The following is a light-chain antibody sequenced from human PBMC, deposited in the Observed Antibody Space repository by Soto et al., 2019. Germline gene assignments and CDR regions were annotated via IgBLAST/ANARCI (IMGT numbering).Light chain of an antibody. J-gene: IGLJ1*01. CDR3: SAHSPGGTLQI. V-gene: IGLV2-14*01. CDR2: EVS. CDR1: DSDVGGYNF. Sequence: QSALTQPPSASGSPGQSVTISCTGTDSDVGGYNFVSWYQQHPGKGPKLIIYEVSVRTSGVSNRFSGSKSGNTASLTISGLQAEDEADYYCSAHSPGGTLQIFGRGTKLTVL.